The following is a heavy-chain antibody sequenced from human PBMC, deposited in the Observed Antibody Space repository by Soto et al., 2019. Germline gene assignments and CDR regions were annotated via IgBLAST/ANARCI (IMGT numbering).Heavy chain of an antibody. J-gene: IGHJ5*02. CDR1: GYTFTSYG. CDR2: ISAYNGNT. Sequence: GASVKVSCKASGYTFTSYGISWVRQAPGQGLEWMGWISAYNGNTNYAQKLQGRVTMTTDTSTSTAYMELRSLRSDDTAVYYCARVLHYYGSGSYYWFDPWGQGTLVTVSS. V-gene: IGHV1-18*01. D-gene: IGHD3-10*01. CDR3: ARVLHYYGSGSYYWFDP.